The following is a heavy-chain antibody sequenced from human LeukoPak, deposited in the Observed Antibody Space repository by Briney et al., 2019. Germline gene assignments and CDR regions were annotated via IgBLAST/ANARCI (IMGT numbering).Heavy chain of an antibody. CDR3: AREAVWNYGVHNWFDP. D-gene: IGHD1-7*01. V-gene: IGHV4-61*10. CDR2: VSSSGRT. Sequence: KTSETLSLTCTVSGDSISSGSFYWSWIRQAAGKGLEWIGRVSSSGRTTYNPSLKSRLTISITTSKNQFSLKLSSVTAADTAVYYCAREAVWNYGVHNWFDPWGQGTLVTVSS. CDR1: GDSISSGSFY. J-gene: IGHJ5*02.